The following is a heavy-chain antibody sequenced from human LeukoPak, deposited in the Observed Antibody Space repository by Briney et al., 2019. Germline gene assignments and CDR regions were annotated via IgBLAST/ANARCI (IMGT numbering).Heavy chain of an antibody. CDR3: ARDIGGSGSYDYYYYGMDV. D-gene: IGHD3-10*01. CDR1: GYTFTGYY. V-gene: IGHV1-2*04. Sequence: ASVKVPCKASGYTFTGYYMHWVRQAPGQGLEWMGWINPNSGGTNYAQKFQGWVTMTRDTSISTAYMELSRLRSDDTAVYYCARDIGGSGSYDYYYYGMDVWGQGTTVTVSS. CDR2: INPNSGGT. J-gene: IGHJ6*02.